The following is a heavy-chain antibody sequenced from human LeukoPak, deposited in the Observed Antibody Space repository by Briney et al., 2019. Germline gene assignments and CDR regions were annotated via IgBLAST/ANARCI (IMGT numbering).Heavy chain of an antibody. J-gene: IGHJ4*02. D-gene: IGHD2-21*01. CDR2: ISYDGSNK. Sequence: GGSLRLSCAASGFTFSSYAMHWVRQAPGKGLEWVAVISYDGSNKYYADSVKGRFTISRDNAKNTVSLQLNSLRPEDTAVYYCAKDIHILTDFWGQGTLVTVSS. V-gene: IGHV3-30-3*01. CDR1: GFTFSSYA. CDR3: AKDIHILTDF.